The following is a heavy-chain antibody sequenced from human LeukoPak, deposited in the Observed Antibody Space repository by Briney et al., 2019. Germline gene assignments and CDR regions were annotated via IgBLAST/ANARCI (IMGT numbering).Heavy chain of an antibody. Sequence: SVKVSCKASGGTFSSYAISWVRQAPGQGREWMGGIIPIFGTANYAQKFQGRVTITADESTSTAYMELSSLRSEDTAVYYCARALGDSSSWYAFDIWAQGTMVIVSS. J-gene: IGHJ3*02. CDR3: ARALGDSSSWYAFDI. CDR1: GGTFSSYA. V-gene: IGHV1-69*13. CDR2: IIPIFGTA. D-gene: IGHD6-13*01.